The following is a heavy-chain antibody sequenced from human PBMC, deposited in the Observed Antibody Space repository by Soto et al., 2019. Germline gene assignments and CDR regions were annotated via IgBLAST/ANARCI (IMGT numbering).Heavy chain of an antibody. Sequence: QMQLVQSGAEVKKPGSSVRVSCKASGGTFGNFGISWVRQAPGQGLEWMGGTIPIFDTPHYAEKFRDRVTISSDATRTAYLELTSLTSEDTATYYCARDREDGSGTKYNWFDSWGQGTLVTVSS. J-gene: IGHJ5*01. CDR1: GGTFGNFG. CDR2: TIPIFDTP. CDR3: ARDREDGSGTKYNWFDS. D-gene: IGHD3-10*01. V-gene: IGHV1-69*01.